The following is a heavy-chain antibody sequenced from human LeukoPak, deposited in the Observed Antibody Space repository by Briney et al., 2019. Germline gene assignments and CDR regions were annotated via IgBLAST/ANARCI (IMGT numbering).Heavy chain of an antibody. CDR3: AREWQGGIAAAGTRIEGDY. V-gene: IGHV3-7*01. J-gene: IGHJ4*02. CDR2: IKQDGSEK. Sequence: GGSLRLSCAVSGFSVSGYWMTWVRQAPGKGQERVANIKQDGSEKNYVDSVKGRFTISRDNAENSLFLQMNSLRVEDTAVYYCAREWQGGIAAAGTRIEGDYWGQGTLVAVSS. D-gene: IGHD6-13*01. CDR1: GFSVSGYW.